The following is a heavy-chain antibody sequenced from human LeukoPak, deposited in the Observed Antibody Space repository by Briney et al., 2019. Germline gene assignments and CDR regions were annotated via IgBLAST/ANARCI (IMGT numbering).Heavy chain of an antibody. V-gene: IGHV5-51*01. J-gene: IGHJ4*02. Sequence: GEALKISCKGSGYSFITYWIGWVRQMPGKGLEWMGSIYPGDSNTRYSPSFQGQVTISADMSSSTAYLQWSSLKASDTAMYYCARGLTAAGRIDYWGPGTPVTVSS. D-gene: IGHD6-13*01. CDR3: ARGLTAAGRIDY. CDR1: GYSFITYW. CDR2: IYPGDSNT.